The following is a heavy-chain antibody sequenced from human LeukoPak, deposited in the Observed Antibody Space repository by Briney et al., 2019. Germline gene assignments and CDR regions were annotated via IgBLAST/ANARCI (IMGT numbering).Heavy chain of an antibody. J-gene: IGHJ4*02. D-gene: IGHD5-18*01. Sequence: AGRSLRLSCAASEFTFSTYGMHWVRQAPGKGLEWVAVISYDGSYKFYADSVKGRFTISRDNSKSTLYLQMNSLRAEDTAVYYCARDLLGYSYDAYYFDFWGQGTLVTVSS. CDR2: ISYDGSYK. V-gene: IGHV3-30*03. CDR1: EFTFSTYG. CDR3: ARDLLGYSYDAYYFDF.